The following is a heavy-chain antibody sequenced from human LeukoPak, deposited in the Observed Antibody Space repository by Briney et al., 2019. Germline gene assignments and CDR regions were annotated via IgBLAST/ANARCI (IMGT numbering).Heavy chain of an antibody. CDR1: GFTFSSYA. CDR3: ARVGITWPFYYFDY. J-gene: IGHJ4*02. Sequence: PGGSLRLSCAASGFTFSSYAMHWVRQAPGKGLEWVAVISYDGSNKYYADSVKGRFTISRDNSKNTLYLQMNSLRAEDTAVYYCARVGITWPFYYFDYWGQGTLVPVSS. V-gene: IGHV3-30-3*01. CDR2: ISYDGSNK.